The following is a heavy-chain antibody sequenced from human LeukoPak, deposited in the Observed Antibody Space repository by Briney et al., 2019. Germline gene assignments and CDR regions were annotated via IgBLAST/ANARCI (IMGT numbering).Heavy chain of an antibody. CDR1: AYTFTSYA. CDR2: INAGNGNT. V-gene: IGHV1-3*03. J-gene: IGHJ5*02. D-gene: IGHD3-3*01. Sequence: ASVKVSCKASAYTFTSYAMHWVRQAPGQRLEWMGWINAGNGNTKYSQEFQGRVTITRDTSASTAYMELSSLRSEDMAVYYCARSYYDFWSGYSNWFDPWGQGTLVTVSS. CDR3: ARSYYDFWSGYSNWFDP.